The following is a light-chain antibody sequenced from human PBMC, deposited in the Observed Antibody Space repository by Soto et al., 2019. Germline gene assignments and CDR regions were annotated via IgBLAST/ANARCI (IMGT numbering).Light chain of an antibody. J-gene: IGKJ1*01. CDR3: QQYGSSPPWT. CDR2: GAS. V-gene: IGKV3-20*01. CDR1: QSVSSSY. Sequence: EIVLTQSPGTLSLSPGERATLSCRASQSVSSSYLAWYQQKPGQAPRLLIYGASSRATGIPDRFSGSGSGTDFTLHSSRLEHEDFAVYYCQQYGSSPPWTFGQGTKVEIK.